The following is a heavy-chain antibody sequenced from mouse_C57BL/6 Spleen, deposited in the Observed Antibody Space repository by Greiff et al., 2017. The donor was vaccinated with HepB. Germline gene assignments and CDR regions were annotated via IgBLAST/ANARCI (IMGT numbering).Heavy chain of an antibody. V-gene: IGHV1-82*01. J-gene: IGHJ2*01. CDR1: GYAFSSSW. CDR2: IYPGDGDT. CDR3: ALTGTNDFDY. Sequence: VQLQQSGPELVKPGASVKISCKASGYAFSSSWMNWVKQRPGKGLEWIGRIYPGDGDTNYNGKFKGKATLTADKSSSTAYMQLSSLTSDDSAVYFCALTGTNDFDYWGQGTTLTVSS. D-gene: IGHD4-1*01.